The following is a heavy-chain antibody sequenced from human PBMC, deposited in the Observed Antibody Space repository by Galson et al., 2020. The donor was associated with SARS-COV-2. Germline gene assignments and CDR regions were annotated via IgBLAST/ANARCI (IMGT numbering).Heavy chain of an antibody. CDR1: GFTFSSYG. Sequence: GGSLRLSCAASGFTFSSYGMHWVRQATGKGLERVAVIWYDGSNKYYADSLKGRFTISRDNSKNTLYLKMNSLKAEDTAVYYCAREVLSSWELDYWCQGTLVTVSS. CDR2: IWYDGSNK. D-gene: IGHD6-13*01. V-gene: IGHV3-33*01. CDR3: AREVLSSWELDY. J-gene: IGHJ4*02.